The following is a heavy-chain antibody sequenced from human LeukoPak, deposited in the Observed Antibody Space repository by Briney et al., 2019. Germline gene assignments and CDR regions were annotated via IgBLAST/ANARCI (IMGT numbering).Heavy chain of an antibody. V-gene: IGHV1-8*01. CDR2: MNANSANT. D-gene: IGHD6-13*01. Sequence: GASVTVSFKSSGYTFTSYDNNWVRQAHGQGLEWMGWMNANSANTGYARKIQGRVTMTRNTSISTAYMELSSLGSEDTAVYYCARGPPESSNSDYWGQGTLVTVSS. CDR1: GYTFTSYD. J-gene: IGHJ4*02. CDR3: ARGPPESSNSDY.